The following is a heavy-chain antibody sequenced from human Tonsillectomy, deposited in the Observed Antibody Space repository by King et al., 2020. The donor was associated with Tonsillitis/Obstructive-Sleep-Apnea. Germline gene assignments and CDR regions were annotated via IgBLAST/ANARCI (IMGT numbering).Heavy chain of an antibody. J-gene: IGHJ4*02. CDR3: ARDRWAGRLGSTD. V-gene: IGHV3-11*05. D-gene: IGHD2-8*02. CDR2: ISSSSSYT. Sequence: QVQLVESGGGLVKPGGSLRLSCAASGFTFSDYYMSWIRQAPGKGLEWVSYISSSSSYTNNADSVKGRSTISRDNAKNSLYLQMNSLRAEDTAVYYCARDRWAGRLGSTDWGQGTLVTVSS. CDR1: GFTFSDYY.